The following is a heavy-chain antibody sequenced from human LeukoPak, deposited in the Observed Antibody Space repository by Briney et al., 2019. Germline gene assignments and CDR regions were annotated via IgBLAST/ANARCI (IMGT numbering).Heavy chain of an antibody. D-gene: IGHD3-3*01. CDR3: ARVITSYYYYMDV. CDR2: IYYSGST. J-gene: IGHJ6*03. CDR1: GGSISSSSYY. V-gene: IGHV4-61*01. Sequence: SETLSLTCTVSGGSISSSSYYWSWIRQPPGKGLEWIGYIYYSGSTNYNPSLKSRVTISVDTSKNQFSLKLSSVTAADTAVYYCARVITSYYYYMDVWGKGTTVTVSS.